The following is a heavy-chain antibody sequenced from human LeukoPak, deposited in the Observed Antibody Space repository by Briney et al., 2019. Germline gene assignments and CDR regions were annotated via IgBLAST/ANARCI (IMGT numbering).Heavy chain of an antibody. D-gene: IGHD6-19*01. CDR3: AKVSGYTSGWYVDFDC. CDR1: GFTFSTYA. J-gene: IGHJ4*02. Sequence: GGSLRLSCAASGFTFSTYAMNWVRQAPGKGLEWVSGINGGGGSTYYADSVKGRFTISRDNSKNTLYLQMSSLRAEDTAVYYCAKVSGYTSGWYVDFDCWGQGTLVTVSS. CDR2: INGGGGST. V-gene: IGHV3-23*01.